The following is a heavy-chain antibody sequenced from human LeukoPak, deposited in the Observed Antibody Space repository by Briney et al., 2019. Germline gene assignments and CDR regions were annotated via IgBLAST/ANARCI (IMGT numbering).Heavy chain of an antibody. CDR1: GGSISSGSYY. CDR3: AREGVVVVPGTYNWFDP. CDR2: IYTSGST. D-gene: IGHD2-2*01. Sequence: PSQTLSLTCTVSGGSISSGSYYWSWIRQPAGKGLEWIGRIYTSGSTNYNPSLKSRVTISVDTSKNQFSLKLSSVTAADTAVYYCAREGVVVVPGTYNWFDPWGQGTLVTVSS. J-gene: IGHJ5*02. V-gene: IGHV4-61*02.